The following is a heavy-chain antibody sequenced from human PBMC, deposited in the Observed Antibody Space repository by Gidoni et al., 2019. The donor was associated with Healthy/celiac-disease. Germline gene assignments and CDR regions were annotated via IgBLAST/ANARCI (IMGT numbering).Heavy chain of an antibody. J-gene: IGHJ4*02. CDR3: AKDISYYYDSSGYAFDY. V-gene: IGHV3-9*01. D-gene: IGHD3-22*01. CDR2: IRWNSGSI. Sequence: EVQLVASGGGLLHPGRSLRLSCAASGFPFPFYAMPWVRQPPGKGLEWVSGIRWNSGSIGYADSVKGRFTISRDNAKNSLYLQMNSLRAEDTALYYCAKDISYYYDSSGYAFDYWGQGTLVTVSS. CDR1: GFPFPFYA.